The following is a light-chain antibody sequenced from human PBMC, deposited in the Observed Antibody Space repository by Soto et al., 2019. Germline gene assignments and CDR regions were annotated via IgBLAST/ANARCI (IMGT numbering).Light chain of an antibody. CDR2: LEGSGRY. Sequence: QLVLTPSSSASASMGSSVKLTCTLSSGHSSYSIAWHQPQPGTAPPYLMKLEGSGRYNNGSEVPDRFSGSSSGADLYLTISDLQLEDEADYYRETRDSNTHTEFGGGTKLTV. V-gene: IGLV4-60*02. CDR3: ETRDSNTHTE. J-gene: IGLJ3*02. CDR1: SGHSSYS.